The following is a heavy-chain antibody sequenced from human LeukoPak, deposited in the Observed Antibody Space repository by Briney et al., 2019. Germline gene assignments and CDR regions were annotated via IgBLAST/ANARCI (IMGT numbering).Heavy chain of an antibody. CDR3: AKGGGYSYGPPPDY. V-gene: IGHV3-66*01. CDR2: IYSGGST. Sequence: TGGSLRLSCAASGFTVSSNYMSWVRQAPGRGLEWVSVIYSGGSTYYADSVKGRFTISRDNSKNTLYLQMNSLRAEDTAVYYCAKGGGYSYGPPPDYWGQGTPVTVSS. CDR1: GFTVSSNY. J-gene: IGHJ4*02. D-gene: IGHD5-18*01.